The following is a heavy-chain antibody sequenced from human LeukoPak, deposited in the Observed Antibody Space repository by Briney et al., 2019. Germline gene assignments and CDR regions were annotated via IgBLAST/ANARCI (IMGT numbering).Heavy chain of an antibody. Sequence: PSETLSLTCAVYGGSFNGYYWSWIRQPPGKGLEWIGEIKHTGSTNYNPSLKSRVAISVDTSKIQFSLRLSSVTAADTAVYYCARGVAGSPAFDYWGQGTLVTVSS. D-gene: IGHD6-19*01. CDR1: GGSFNGYY. J-gene: IGHJ4*02. CDR3: ARGVAGSPAFDY. CDR2: IKHTGST. V-gene: IGHV4-34*01.